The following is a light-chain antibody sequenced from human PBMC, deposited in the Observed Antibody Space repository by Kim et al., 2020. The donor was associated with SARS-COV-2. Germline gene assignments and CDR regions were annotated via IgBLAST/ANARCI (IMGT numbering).Light chain of an antibody. CDR1: QSMPSSS. J-gene: IGKJ3*01. CDR3: QYYGDSRLT. CDR2: ATS. Sequence: SPGNRATLSCRASQSMPSSSFAWYQQSTGHSPRLLIYATSRRPTGIPDRFSGSGSGTDFSLTISRLEPEDFAVYFCQYYGDSRLTFGPGTKVDIK. V-gene: IGKV3-20*01.